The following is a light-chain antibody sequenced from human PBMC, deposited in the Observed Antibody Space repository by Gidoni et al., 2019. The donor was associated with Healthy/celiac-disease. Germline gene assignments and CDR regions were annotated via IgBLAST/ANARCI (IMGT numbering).Light chain of an antibody. Sequence: YELTQPPSVSVSPGQTASITCSGDKLGDKDASWYQQKPCQSPVLVIYQDSKRPSGIPERFSGSNSGNTATLTISGTQAMDEADYYCQAWDSSTVVFGGGTKLTVL. V-gene: IGLV3-1*01. CDR1: KLGDKD. CDR3: QAWDSSTVV. J-gene: IGLJ2*01. CDR2: QDS.